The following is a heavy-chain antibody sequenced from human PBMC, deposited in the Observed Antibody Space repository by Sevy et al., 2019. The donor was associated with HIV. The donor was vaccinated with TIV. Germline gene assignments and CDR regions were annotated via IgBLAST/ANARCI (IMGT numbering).Heavy chain of an antibody. Sequence: SETLSLTCTVSGGSISSYYWSWIRQPPGKGLEWIGYIYYSGSTNYNPSLKSRVTISVDTSKNQFSLKLSSVTAADTAVYYCARGGYSYGSGFDYWGQGTLVTVSS. D-gene: IGHD5-18*01. CDR3: ARGGYSYGSGFDY. V-gene: IGHV4-59*01. J-gene: IGHJ4*02. CDR2: IYYSGST. CDR1: GGSISSYY.